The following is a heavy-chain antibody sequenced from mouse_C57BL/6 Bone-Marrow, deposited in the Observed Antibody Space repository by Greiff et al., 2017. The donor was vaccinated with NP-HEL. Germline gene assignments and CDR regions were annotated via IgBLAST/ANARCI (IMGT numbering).Heavy chain of an antibody. D-gene: IGHD2-5*01. J-gene: IGHJ1*03. Sequence: QVQLQQSGAELVRPGASVTLSCKASGYTFTDYEMHWVKQTPVHGLEWIGAIDPETGGTAYNQKFKGKAILTADKSSSTAYMELRSLTSEDSVVYYCTRRYSNYVWGTGTTVTVSS. CDR3: TRRYSNYV. V-gene: IGHV1-15*01. CDR1: GYTFTDYE. CDR2: IDPETGGT.